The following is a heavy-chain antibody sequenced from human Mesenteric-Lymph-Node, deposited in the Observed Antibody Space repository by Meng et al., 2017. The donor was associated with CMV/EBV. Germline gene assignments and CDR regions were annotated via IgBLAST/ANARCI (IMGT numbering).Heavy chain of an antibody. J-gene: IGHJ6*02. CDR2: INPNSGGT. CDR1: GYTFTGYY. V-gene: IGHV1-2*02. Sequence: ASVKVSCKASGYTFTGYYIHWVRQAPGQGLEWMGWINPNSGGTNYAQKFQGRVTMTRDTSISTAYMELSRLRSDDTAVYYCARDLAVDYYGMDVWGQGTTVTVSS. CDR3: ARDLAVDYYGMDV.